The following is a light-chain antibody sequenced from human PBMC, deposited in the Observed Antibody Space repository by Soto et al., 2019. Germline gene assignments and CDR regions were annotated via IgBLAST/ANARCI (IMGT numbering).Light chain of an antibody. J-gene: IGKJ2*01. CDR1: QSISSH. CDR3: QQSYSTPYT. Sequence: DIPMTQSPSPLSASVGDRVTITCRASQSISSHLNWYQQKSGKAPELLIYDVFSLQSGVPSRFSGSGSGTDFTLTISSLQPEDFATYFCQQSYSTPYTFGQGTKLEIK. CDR2: DVF. V-gene: IGKV1-39*01.